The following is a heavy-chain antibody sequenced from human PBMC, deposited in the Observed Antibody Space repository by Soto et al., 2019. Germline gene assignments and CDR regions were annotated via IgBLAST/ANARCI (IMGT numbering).Heavy chain of an antibody. CDR1: GFTFDDYA. D-gene: IGHD4-17*01. J-gene: IGHJ3*01. CDR3: AKSKGDLQILNTTVSTSWGTSQT. Sequence: EVQLVESGGGLVQPGRSLRLSCAASGFTFDDYAMHWVRQVPGKGPEWVSGISWNSGSRGYADSVRGRFTISRDNAKNCIYRQMSSLRAEHRAFFCCAKSKGDLQILNTTVSTSWGTSQTWGQGTMVTVT. V-gene: IGHV3-9*01. CDR2: ISWNSGSR.